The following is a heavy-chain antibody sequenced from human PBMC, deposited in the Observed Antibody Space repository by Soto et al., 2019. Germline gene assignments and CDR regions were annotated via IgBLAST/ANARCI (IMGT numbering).Heavy chain of an antibody. CDR1: GYSFTSYW. CDR2: IYPGDSDT. CDR3: ARQGQQLDSYYYYGMDV. Sequence: PGESLKISCKGSGYSFTSYWLGWVRQMPGKGLEWMGIIYPGDSDTRYSPSFQGQVTISADKSISTAYLQWSSLKASDTAMYYCARQGQQLDSYYYYGMDVWGQGTTVTVSS. V-gene: IGHV5-51*01. J-gene: IGHJ6*02. D-gene: IGHD6-13*01.